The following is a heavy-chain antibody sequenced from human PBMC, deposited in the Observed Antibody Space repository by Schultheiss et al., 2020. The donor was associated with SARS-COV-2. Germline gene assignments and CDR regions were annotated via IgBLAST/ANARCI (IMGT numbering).Heavy chain of an antibody. J-gene: IGHJ5*02. Sequence: GGSLRLSCAASGFTFSSYAMSWVRQAPGKGLEYVSAISGNGDSTYYANSVKGRFTISRDNSKNTLYLQMNSLRAEDTAVYYCARAHSTRRVVVVAATVSRLGWFDPWGQGTLVTVSS. D-gene: IGHD2-15*01. CDR2: ISGNGDST. V-gene: IGHV3-64*01. CDR3: ARAHSTRRVVVVAATVSRLGWFDP. CDR1: GFTFSSYA.